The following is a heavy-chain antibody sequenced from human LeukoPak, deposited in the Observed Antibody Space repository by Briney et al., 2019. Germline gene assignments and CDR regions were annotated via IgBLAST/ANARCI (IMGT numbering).Heavy chain of an antibody. V-gene: IGHV1-46*01. J-gene: IGHJ4*02. D-gene: IGHD2-2*01. Sequence: ASVKVSCKASGYTFTSYYMHWVRQAPGQGLEWMGIINPSGGSTSYAQKFQGRVTMTRDTSISTAYMELSRLRSDDTAVYYCARSIVVVPAGIYYFDYWGQGTLVTVSP. CDR3: ARSIVVVPAGIYYFDY. CDR2: INPSGGST. CDR1: GYTFTSYY.